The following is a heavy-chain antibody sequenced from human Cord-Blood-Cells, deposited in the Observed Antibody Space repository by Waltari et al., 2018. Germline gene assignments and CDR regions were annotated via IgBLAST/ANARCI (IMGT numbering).Heavy chain of an antibody. J-gene: IGHJ4*02. V-gene: IGHV1-2*02. Sequence: QVQLVQSGAEVKKPGASGKVSCKASGYTFTAFYLHWVLQAPGQGLEWMGWINPNSGGTNYAQKFQGRVTMTRDTSISTAYMELSRLRSDDTAVYYCARSRYDSSGYYYWGQGTLVTVSS. CDR3: ARSRYDSSGYYY. CDR1: GYTFTAFY. D-gene: IGHD3-22*01. CDR2: INPNSGGT.